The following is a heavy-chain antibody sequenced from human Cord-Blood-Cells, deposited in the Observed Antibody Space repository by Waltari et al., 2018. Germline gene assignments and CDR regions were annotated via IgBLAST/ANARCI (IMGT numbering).Heavy chain of an antibody. D-gene: IGHD4-4*01. CDR3: ARELQYYFDY. CDR1: GFTFSSYS. CDR2: ISSSSSYI. Sequence: EVQLVESGGGLVKPGGSLRLSCAASGFTFSSYSRNWVRQVPGKGLEGVSSISSSSSYICYADSVKGRFTISRDNAKNALYRQMNSLRAEDTAVYYCARELQYYFDYWGQGTLVTVSS. V-gene: IGHV3-21*01. J-gene: IGHJ4*02.